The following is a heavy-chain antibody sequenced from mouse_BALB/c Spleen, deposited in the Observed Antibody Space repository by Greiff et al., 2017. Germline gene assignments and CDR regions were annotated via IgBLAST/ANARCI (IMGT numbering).Heavy chain of an antibody. CDR3: ARSDDYDDYCDY. CDR2: ISSGSSTI. CDR1: GFTFSSFG. J-gene: IGHJ2*01. D-gene: IGHD2-4*01. Sequence: EVKLVESGGGLVQPGGSRKLSCAASGFTFSSFGMHWVRQAPEKGLEWVAYISSGSSTIYYADTVKGRFTISRDNPKNTLFLQMTSLRSEDTAMYYCARSDDYDDYCDYWGQGTTLTVSS. V-gene: IGHV5-17*02.